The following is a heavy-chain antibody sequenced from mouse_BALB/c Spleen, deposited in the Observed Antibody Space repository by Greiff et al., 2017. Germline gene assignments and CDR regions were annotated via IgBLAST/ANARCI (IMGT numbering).Heavy chain of an antibody. CDR2: ISDGGSYT. V-gene: IGHV5-4*02. CDR1: GFTFSDYY. CDR3: ARDGMDY. J-gene: IGHJ4*01. Sequence: EVHLVESGGGLVKPGGSLKLSCAASGFTFSDYYMYWVRQTPEKRLEWVATISDGGSYTYYPDSVKGRFTISRDNAKNNLYLQMSSLKSEDTAMYYCARDGMDYWGQGTSVTVSS.